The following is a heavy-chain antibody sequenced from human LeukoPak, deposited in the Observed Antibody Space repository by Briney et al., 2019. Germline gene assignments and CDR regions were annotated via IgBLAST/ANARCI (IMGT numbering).Heavy chain of an antibody. CDR2: IYYSGST. J-gene: IGHJ4*02. V-gene: IGHV4-59*01. D-gene: IGHD6-13*01. CDR1: GGSISSYY. Sequence: RSSETLSLTCTVSGGSISSYYWSWNRQPPGKGLEWIGYIYYSGSTNYNPSLKSRVTISVDTSKNQFSLKLSSVTAADTAVYYCARAVAAAGTAFDYWGQGTLVTVSS. CDR3: ARAVAAAGTAFDY.